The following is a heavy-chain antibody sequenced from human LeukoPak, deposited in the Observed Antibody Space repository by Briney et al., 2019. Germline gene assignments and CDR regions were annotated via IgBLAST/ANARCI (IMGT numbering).Heavy chain of an antibody. CDR3: ARMGMAARAYYFDY. Sequence: SETLSLTCTVSGXSVSSGSYYWSWMRQPPGMGLEWIGYIYYSGSTNYNPSLKRRVTISVDSSKNQFSLKLSSVTAADTAVYYCARMGMAARAYYFDYWGQGTLVTVSS. CDR2: IYYSGST. J-gene: IGHJ4*02. V-gene: IGHV4-61*01. CDR1: GXSVSSGSYY. D-gene: IGHD6-13*01.